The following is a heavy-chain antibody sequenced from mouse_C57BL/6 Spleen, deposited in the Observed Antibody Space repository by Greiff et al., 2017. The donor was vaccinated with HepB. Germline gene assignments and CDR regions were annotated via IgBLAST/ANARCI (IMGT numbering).Heavy chain of an antibody. CDR2: IYPGDGDT. CDR1: GYAFSSYW. J-gene: IGHJ1*03. CDR3: AREEGSYGYFDV. Sequence: QVQLQQSGAELVKPGASVKISCKASGYAFSSYWMNWVKQRPGKGLEWIGQIYPGDGDTNYNGKFKGKATLTADKSSSTAYMQLSSLTSEDSAVYFCAREEGSYGYFDVWGTGTTVTVSS. D-gene: IGHD1-1*01. V-gene: IGHV1-80*01.